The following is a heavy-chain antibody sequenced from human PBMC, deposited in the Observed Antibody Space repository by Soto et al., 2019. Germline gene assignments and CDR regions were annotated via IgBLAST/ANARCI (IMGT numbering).Heavy chain of an antibody. CDR1: GFTFSCYA. J-gene: IGHJ5*02. Sequence: PGVALWLSRAGSGFTFSCYAMCWVRPAPGKGLEWVSGVTGNGDTAYYADSVKGRFSISRDNSKKTLYLQMESLRAEDTAVYFCAKEWYSTPFEWFDPWGQGTLVTVSS. CDR3: AKEWYSTPFEWFDP. D-gene: IGHD6-13*01. CDR2: VTGNGDTA. V-gene: IGHV3-23*01.